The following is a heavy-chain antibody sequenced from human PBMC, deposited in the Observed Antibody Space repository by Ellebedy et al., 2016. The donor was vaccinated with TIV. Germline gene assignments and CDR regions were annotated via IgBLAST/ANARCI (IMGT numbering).Heavy chain of an antibody. V-gene: IGHV1-69*04. CDR2: IIPILDFT. D-gene: IGHD2-2*01. CDR1: EGTFSNNA. Sequence: ASVKVSCKASEGTFSNNAINWVRQAPGQGLEWMSRIIPILDFTQYAEKFRGRVTITADSSTDTAYMEMSSLTSDDTAIYYCARDRCSSTSCFSIWFDPWGQGTLVTVSS. J-gene: IGHJ5*02. CDR3: ARDRCSSTSCFSIWFDP.